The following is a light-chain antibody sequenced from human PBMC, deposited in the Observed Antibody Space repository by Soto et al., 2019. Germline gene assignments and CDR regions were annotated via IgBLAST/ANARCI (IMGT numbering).Light chain of an antibody. CDR1: SSDVGAYNF. V-gene: IGLV2-14*01. CDR3: SSYTDTTTLVV. J-gene: IGLJ2*01. CDR2: EVS. Sequence: QSVLTQPASVSGSPGQSLTISCTGTSSDVGAYNFVSWYQQPPGKAPKLIIYEVSNRPSGASSRFSGSKSGTTASLTISGLQAEDEAHYYCSSYTDTTTLVVFGGGTKVTVL.